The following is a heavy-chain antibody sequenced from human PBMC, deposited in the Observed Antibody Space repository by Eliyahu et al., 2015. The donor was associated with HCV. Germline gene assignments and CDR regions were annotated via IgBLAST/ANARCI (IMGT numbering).Heavy chain of an antibody. CDR3: TTGAPGGFDYYLDV. CDR1: GFTFSKAW. V-gene: IGHV3-15*01. Sequence: EVQLVESGGGLVKPGGSLRLSCAASGFTFSKAWMSWVRQAPGKGLEWKGRFTISRDDSKSTLYLQMNSLKTEDTAVYYCTTGAPGGFDYYLDVWGQGTTVTVSS. D-gene: IGHD3-10*01. J-gene: IGHJ6*03.